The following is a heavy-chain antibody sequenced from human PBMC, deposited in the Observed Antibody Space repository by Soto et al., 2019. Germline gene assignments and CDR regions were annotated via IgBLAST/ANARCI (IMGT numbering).Heavy chain of an antibody. D-gene: IGHD3-3*01. CDR1: GFTFSSYA. CDR2: ISGSGGST. CDR3: AKDQGITIFGVVILTYYYYRMDV. Sequence: PGWSLRLSCAASGFTFSSYAMSWVRQAPGKGLEWVSAISGSGGSTYYADSVKGRFTISRDNSKTTLYLQMNSLRAEDTAVYYCAKDQGITIFGVVILTYYYYRMDVWGQGTTVTVSS. J-gene: IGHJ6*02. V-gene: IGHV3-23*01.